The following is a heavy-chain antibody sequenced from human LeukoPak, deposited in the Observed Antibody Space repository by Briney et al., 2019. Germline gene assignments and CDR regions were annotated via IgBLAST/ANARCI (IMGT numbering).Heavy chain of an antibody. D-gene: IGHD5-18*01. J-gene: IGHJ4*02. CDR2: VRT. V-gene: IGHV4-39*01. CDR3: ARAGYSYGIISYFDS. Sequence: KPSETLSLTCTVSGGSISSSSHYWGWIRQPPGKGLEWIGVRTYYNPSLKNRATISRHTFKNQFSLKLSSVTAADTAIYYCARAGYSYGIISYFDSWGQGTLVTVSS. CDR1: GGSISSSSHY.